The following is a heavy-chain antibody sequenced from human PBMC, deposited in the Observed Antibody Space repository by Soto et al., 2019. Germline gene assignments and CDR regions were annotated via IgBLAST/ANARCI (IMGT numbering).Heavy chain of an antibody. CDR3: EGSGTRVGMIVVDFEY. Sequence: QVQLVQSGAEVKKPGSSVKVSCKASGNTFSNYAISWVRQAPGQGLEWMGGIIPMFGTANHAQKFQGIVTITADESTTTAYMGLSSLRSEDTAVYYCEGSGTRVGMIVVDFEYWGQGTLVTVSS. V-gene: IGHV1-69*01. CDR2: IIPMFGTA. CDR1: GNTFSNYA. D-gene: IGHD3-22*01. J-gene: IGHJ4*02.